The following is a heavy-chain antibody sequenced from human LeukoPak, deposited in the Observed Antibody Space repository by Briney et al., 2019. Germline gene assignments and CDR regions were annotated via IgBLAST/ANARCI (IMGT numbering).Heavy chain of an antibody. CDR3: ARDTRRGQQQLPLLSDY. CDR2: ISYDGSNK. Sequence: PGGSLRLSCAASGFTFSSYAMHWVRQAPGKGLEWVAIISYDGSNKYYADSVKGRFTISRDNSKNTLYLQMNSLRAEDTAVYYCARDTRRGQQQLPLLSDYWGQGTLVTVSS. J-gene: IGHJ4*02. D-gene: IGHD6-13*01. CDR1: GFTFSSYA. V-gene: IGHV3-30-3*01.